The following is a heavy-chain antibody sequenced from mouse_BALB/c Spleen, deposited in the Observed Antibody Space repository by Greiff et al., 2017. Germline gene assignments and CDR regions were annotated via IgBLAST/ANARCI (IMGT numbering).Heavy chain of an antibody. CDR3: ARGFYYGSSSYAMDY. CDR2: IWGDGST. V-gene: IGHV2-6-7*01. Sequence: QVQLKESGPGLVAPSQSLSITCTVSGFSLTGYGVNWVRQPPGKGLEWLGMIWGDGSTDYNSALKSRLSISKDNSKSQVFLKMNSLQTDDTARYYCARGFYYGSSSYAMDYWGQGTSVTVSS. CDR1: GFSLTGYG. J-gene: IGHJ4*01. D-gene: IGHD1-1*01.